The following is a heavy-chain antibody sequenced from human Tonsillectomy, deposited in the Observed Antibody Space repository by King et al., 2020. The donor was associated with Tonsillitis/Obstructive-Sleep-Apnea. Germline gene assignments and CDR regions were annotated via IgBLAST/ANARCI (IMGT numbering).Heavy chain of an antibody. J-gene: IGHJ6*02. D-gene: IGHD6-13*01. CDR3: AKDEKQLVPGYYCYGMDG. CDR1: GFTFSSYG. CDR2: ISYDGSNE. V-gene: IGHV3-30*18. Sequence: VQLEESGGGVVQPGRSLRLSCAASGFTFSSYGMHWVRQAPGKGLEWVAVISYDGSNEYFADSVKGRFIISRDNSKNTLFLQRNSLRAENTAVYYCAKDEKQLVPGYYCYGMDGWGQASTATVSS.